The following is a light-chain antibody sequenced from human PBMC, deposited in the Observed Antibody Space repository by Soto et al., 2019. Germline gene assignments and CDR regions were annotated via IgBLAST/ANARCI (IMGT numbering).Light chain of an antibody. CDR2: DVS. CDR3: SSYTSSSTV. CDR1: SSDVGGYNY. Sequence: QSVLTQPASAPGSPGQSITISCTGTSSDVGGYNYVSWYQQHPGKAPKLMIYDVSNRPSGVSNRFSGSKSGNTASLTISGLQAEDEADYYCSSYTSSSTVFGGGTKVTVL. J-gene: IGLJ2*01. V-gene: IGLV2-14*01.